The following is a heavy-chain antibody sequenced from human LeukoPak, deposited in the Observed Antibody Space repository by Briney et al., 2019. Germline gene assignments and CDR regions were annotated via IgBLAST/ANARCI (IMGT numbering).Heavy chain of an antibody. CDR1: GFTLSTYS. J-gene: IGHJ4*02. D-gene: IGHD6-19*01. Sequence: SGGSLRLSCAASGFTLSTYSMIWVRQAPGKGLEWVSSVSGTSEYIYYADSVRGRFTISRDNAKNTVYLQMNSLRAEDTAVYYCARWYSSGWYSDYWGQGTLVTVSS. CDR3: ARWYSSGWYSDY. CDR2: VSGTSEYI. V-gene: IGHV3-21*06.